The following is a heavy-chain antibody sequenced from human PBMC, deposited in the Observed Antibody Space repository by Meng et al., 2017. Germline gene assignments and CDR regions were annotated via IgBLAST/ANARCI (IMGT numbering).Heavy chain of an antibody. J-gene: IGHJ5*02. CDR2: INAGNGNT. Sequence: QVQLVQSGAEVKKPGASVKVSCKASGYTFTSYAMHWVRQAPGQRLEWMGWINAGNGNTKYSQKFQGRVTITRDTSASTAYMGLSSLRSEDTAVYYCARDKLKTFDPWGQGTLVTVSS. V-gene: IGHV1-3*01. CDR3: ARDKLKTFDP. CDR1: GYTFTSYA.